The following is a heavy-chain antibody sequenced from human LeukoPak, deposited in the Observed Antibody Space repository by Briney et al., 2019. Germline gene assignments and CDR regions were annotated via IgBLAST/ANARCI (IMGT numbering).Heavy chain of an antibody. Sequence: SQTLSLTCTVSGGSISSGDYYWSWIRQPPGKGLEWIGYIYYSGSTYYNPSLKSRVTISVDTSKNQFSLKLSSVTAADTAVYYCARDILYCSSTSCQNNWFDRWGQGTLVTVSS. V-gene: IGHV4-30-4*08. CDR3: ARDILYCSSTSCQNNWFDR. CDR2: IYYSGST. CDR1: GGSISSGDYY. J-gene: IGHJ5*02. D-gene: IGHD2-2*01.